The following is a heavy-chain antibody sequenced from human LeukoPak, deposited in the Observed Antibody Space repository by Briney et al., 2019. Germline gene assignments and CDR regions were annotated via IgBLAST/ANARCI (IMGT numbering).Heavy chain of an antibody. Sequence: GRSLRLSCAASGFIFTSFAIHWVRQAPGKGLEWVAVISFDGTDKYYADSVKGRFTISRDNSKNTLHLQMNSLRAEDTAVYYCARGDYQAGAFDIWGQGTMVTVSS. V-gene: IGHV3-30*04. CDR1: GFIFTSFA. D-gene: IGHD4-17*01. CDR2: ISFDGTDK. CDR3: ARGDYQAGAFDI. J-gene: IGHJ3*02.